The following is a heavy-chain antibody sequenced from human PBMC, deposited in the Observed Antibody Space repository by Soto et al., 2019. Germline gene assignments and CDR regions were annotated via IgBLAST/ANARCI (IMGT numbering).Heavy chain of an antibody. Sequence: GSLRLSCAASGFTVSTTYMSWVRQAPGKGLEWVSIIYGGGNTYYADSVKGRFTISTENSKNTLYLQMNSLRVEDTAVYYCARDTSAWYSPYYWGQGTLVTVSS. D-gene: IGHD6-19*01. J-gene: IGHJ4*02. CDR1: GFTVSTTY. CDR2: IYGGGNT. CDR3: ARDTSAWYSPYY. V-gene: IGHV3-66*01.